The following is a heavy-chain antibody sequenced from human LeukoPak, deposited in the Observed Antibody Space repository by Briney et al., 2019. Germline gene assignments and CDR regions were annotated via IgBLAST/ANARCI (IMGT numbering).Heavy chain of an antibody. CDR3: AKGVGIEGAGHFDP. CDR1: GFTFSSYA. J-gene: IGHJ5*02. V-gene: IGHV3-23*01. CDR2: ISGSGYST. Sequence: GGSLRLSCAASGFTFSSYAMTWVRQAPGKGLEWVSSISGSGYSTYYADSVKGRFTISRDNSKNTLYLQMNSLGGEDTAVYYCAKGVGIEGAGHFDPWGQGTVVTVSS. D-gene: IGHD6-13*01.